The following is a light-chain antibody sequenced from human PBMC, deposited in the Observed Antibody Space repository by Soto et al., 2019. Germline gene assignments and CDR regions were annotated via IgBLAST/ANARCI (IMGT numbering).Light chain of an antibody. CDR3: CSYTSSSTPVV. V-gene: IGLV2-14*03. CDR2: DVS. CDR1: SSDVGGYNY. Sequence: QSALTQPASVSGSPGQSITISCTGTSSDVGGYNYVSWYQQHPGKAPKLMIYDVSNRPSGVSNRFSGSKSGNTASLTLSGPQAEDEAEYYCCSYTSSSTPVVFGGGTQLTVL. J-gene: IGLJ2*01.